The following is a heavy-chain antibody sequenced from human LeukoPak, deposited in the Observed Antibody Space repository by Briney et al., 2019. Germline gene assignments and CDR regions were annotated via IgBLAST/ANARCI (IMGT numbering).Heavy chain of an antibody. CDR1: GFTFSSYA. CDR2: ISSSGVTT. CDR3: AKDSGGEKRPTGVDY. V-gene: IGHV3-23*01. D-gene: IGHD3-10*01. Sequence: GGSLRLSCAASGFTFSSYAMSWVRQAPGKGLEWISTISSSGVTTYYADSVKGRFTISRDNSKNTLYLQMNSLRAEDTAVYYCAKDSGGEKRPTGVDYWGQGTLVTVSS. J-gene: IGHJ4*02.